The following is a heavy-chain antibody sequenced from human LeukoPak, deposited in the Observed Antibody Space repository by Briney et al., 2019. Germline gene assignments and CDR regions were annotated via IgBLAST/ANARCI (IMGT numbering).Heavy chain of an antibody. D-gene: IGHD3-9*01. J-gene: IGHJ4*02. CDR1: GYTFTSYY. CDR3: ARVRPSDYDILTGYGFDY. V-gene: IGHV1-46*01. Sequence: GASVKVSCKASGYTFTSYYMHWVRQAPGQGLEWMGIINPSGGSTSYARKFQGRVTMTRDTSTSTVYMELSSLRSEDTAVYYCARVRPSDYDILTGYGFDYWGQGTLVTVSS. CDR2: INPSGGST.